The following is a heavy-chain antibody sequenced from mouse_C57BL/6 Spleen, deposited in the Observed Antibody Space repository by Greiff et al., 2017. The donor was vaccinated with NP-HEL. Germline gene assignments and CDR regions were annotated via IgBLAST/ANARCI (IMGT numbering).Heavy chain of an antibody. D-gene: IGHD4-1*01. CDR2: IYPGDGDT. CDR1: GYAFSSSW. Sequence: QVQLQQSGPELVKPGASVKISCKASGYAFSSSWMNWVKQRPGKGLEWIGRIYPGDGDTNYNGKFKGKATLTADKSSSTAYMQLSSLTSEDSAVYFCARKLPLMDYWGQGTSVTVSS. V-gene: IGHV1-82*01. J-gene: IGHJ4*01. CDR3: ARKLPLMDY.